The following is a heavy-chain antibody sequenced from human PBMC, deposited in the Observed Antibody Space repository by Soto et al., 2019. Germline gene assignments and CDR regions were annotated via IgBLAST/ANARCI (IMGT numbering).Heavy chain of an antibody. CDR1: GFTFSSYG. Sequence: QVQLVESGGGVVQPGRSLRLSCAASGFTFSSYGMHWVRQAPGKGLEWVAVIWYDGSNKYYADSVKGRFTISRDNSKNTLYLPMNSLRAEDTAVYYCARDLMVRGVITHYYYYGMDVWGQGTTVTVSS. CDR2: IWYDGSNK. J-gene: IGHJ6*02. V-gene: IGHV3-33*01. CDR3: ARDLMVRGVITHYYYYGMDV. D-gene: IGHD3-10*01.